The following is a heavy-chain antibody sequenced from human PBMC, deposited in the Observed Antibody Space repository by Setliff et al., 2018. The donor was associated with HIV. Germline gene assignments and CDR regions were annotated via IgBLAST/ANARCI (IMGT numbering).Heavy chain of an antibody. D-gene: IGHD2-15*01. CDR3: ARGGLGVVGAIDY. CDR2: IIHSGGT. Sequence: SETLSLTCAVYGGSFSGYYWTWIRQPPGRGLEWIGEIIHSGGTNYNRSPKSRVTISVDTSKNQFSLNLSSVTAADTAVYYCARGGLGVVGAIDYWSQGTLVTVS. V-gene: IGHV4-34*01. CDR1: GGSFSGYY. J-gene: IGHJ4*02.